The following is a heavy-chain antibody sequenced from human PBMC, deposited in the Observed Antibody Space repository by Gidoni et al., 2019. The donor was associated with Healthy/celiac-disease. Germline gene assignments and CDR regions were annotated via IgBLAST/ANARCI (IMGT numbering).Heavy chain of an antibody. V-gene: IGHV3-7*01. CDR1: GYALGDNW. CDR3: AAGGVAWFDP. D-gene: IGHD3-16*01. Sequence: LVQPGGSLRLSCTASGYALGDNWGTWVRPAPGKGLEWVADIQKDGSEKNYVDSVKGRFTISRDNVKNYVYLQMNTLRVEDTALYYCAAGGVAWFDPWGQGTLVTVSS. CDR2: IQKDGSEK. J-gene: IGHJ5*02.